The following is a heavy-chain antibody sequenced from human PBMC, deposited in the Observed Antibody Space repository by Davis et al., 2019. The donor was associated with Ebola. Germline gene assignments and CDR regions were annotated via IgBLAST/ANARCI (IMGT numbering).Heavy chain of an antibody. Sequence: GESLKISCAASEFTFSSYGMTWVRQAPGKGLEWVSSISAGGTAPYYADSVKGRFTISRDNSKNTLSLQMDSLRAEDKAVFYCAEGGTNNFLGANWGQGTLVTGSS. D-gene: IGHD1-1*01. CDR2: ISAGGTAP. J-gene: IGHJ4*02. CDR3: AEGGTNNFLGAN. V-gene: IGHV3-23*01. CDR1: EFTFSSYG.